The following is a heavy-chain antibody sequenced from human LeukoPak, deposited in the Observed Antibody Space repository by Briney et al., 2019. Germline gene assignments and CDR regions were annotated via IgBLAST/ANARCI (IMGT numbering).Heavy chain of an antibody. CDR1: GFTFSDYY. CDR3: ARVVWSGYDYYYYYYMDV. D-gene: IGHD5-12*01. CDR2: ISSSGSTI. Sequence: GRSLRLSCAASGFTFSDYYMSWIRQAPGKGLEWVSYISSSGSTIYYADSVKGRFTISRDNAKNSLYLQMNSLRAEDAAVYYCARVVWSGYDYYYYYYMDVWGKGTTVTVSS. J-gene: IGHJ6*03. V-gene: IGHV3-11*01.